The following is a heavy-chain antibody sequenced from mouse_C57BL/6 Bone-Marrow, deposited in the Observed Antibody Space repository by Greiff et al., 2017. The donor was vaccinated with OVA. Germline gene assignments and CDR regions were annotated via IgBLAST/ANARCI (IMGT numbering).Heavy chain of an antibody. CDR2: IYPGNSDT. V-gene: IGHV1-5*01. CDR3: TGGGYDRYYAMDY. Sequence: EVQLQQSGTVLARPGASVKMSCKTSGYTFTSYWMHWVKQRPGQGLEWIGAIYPGNSDTSYNQKFKGKAKLTAVTSASTAYMELSSLTNKDSAVYNYTGGGYDRYYAMDYWGQGTSVTVSS. D-gene: IGHD2-2*01. J-gene: IGHJ4*01. CDR1: GYTFTSYW.